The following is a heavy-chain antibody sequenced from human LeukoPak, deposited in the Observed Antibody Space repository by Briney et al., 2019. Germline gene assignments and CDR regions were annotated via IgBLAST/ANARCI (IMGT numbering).Heavy chain of an antibody. V-gene: IGHV3-48*03. CDR2: ISSSGSTI. D-gene: IGHD3-10*01. J-gene: IGHJ5*02. CDR1: GFTFSSYE. Sequence: GGSLRLSCAASGFTFSSYEMSWVRQAPGKGLEWVSYISSSGSTIYYADSVKGRFTISRDNAKNSLYLQMNSLRAEDTAVYYCARPRGTMVRGVIKSPWFDPWGQGTLVTVSS. CDR3: ARPRGTMVRGVIKSPWFDP.